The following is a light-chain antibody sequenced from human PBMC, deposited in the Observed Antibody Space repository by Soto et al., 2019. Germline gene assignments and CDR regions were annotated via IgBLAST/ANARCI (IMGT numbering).Light chain of an antibody. CDR1: QSISSW. CDR3: HQRQSWPRT. V-gene: IGKV1-5*03. CDR2: KTS. Sequence: IQMSPSPSTLSASVIDRVTITCRASQSISSWLAWYQQKPGKAPKLLIYKTSSLESGVPSRFSGSGSGTDFTLTISDVQPEDFALYYCHQRQSWPRTFGQGTKVDIK. J-gene: IGKJ1*01.